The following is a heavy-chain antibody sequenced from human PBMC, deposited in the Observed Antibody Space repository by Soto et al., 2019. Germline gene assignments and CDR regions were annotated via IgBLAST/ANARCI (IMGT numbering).Heavy chain of an antibody. CDR2: IYYSGST. Sequence: SETLSLTCTVSGGSISSGIYYWSWIRQDPGTGLEWIGHIYYSGSTYYNPSLKSRVSISVDTSKNQFSLKLTSVTAADTAVYYCARVARGRVVGATPPCFDYWGQGTLVTVSS. J-gene: IGHJ4*02. D-gene: IGHD1-26*01. CDR3: ARVARGRVVGATPPCFDY. V-gene: IGHV4-31*03. CDR1: GGSISSGIYY.